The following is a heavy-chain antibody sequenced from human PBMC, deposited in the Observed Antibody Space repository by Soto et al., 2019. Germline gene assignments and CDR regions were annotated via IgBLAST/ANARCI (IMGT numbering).Heavy chain of an antibody. CDR2: FDPEDGET. CDR3: ALGSGYDSHFDF. V-gene: IGHV1-24*01. D-gene: IGHD5-12*01. J-gene: IGHJ4*01. Sequence: ASVKVSCKVSGYTLTELSMHWVRHAPGKGLEWMGGFDPEDGETIYAQKFQGRVTMTEDTSTDTAYMELSSLRSEDTAVYYCALGSGYDSHFDFWGQGTLVTVSS. CDR1: GYTLTELS.